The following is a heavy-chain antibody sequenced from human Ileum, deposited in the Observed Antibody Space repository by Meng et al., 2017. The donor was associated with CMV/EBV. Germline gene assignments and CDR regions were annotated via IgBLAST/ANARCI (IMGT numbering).Heavy chain of an antibody. Sequence: SETLSLTCTVSGYSINSRYYGGWIRQPPGKGLEWIGTIYHTGSTYYNPSLESRVTISIDTSENQFSLKLSSVTAADTALYYCVRGTGDRGAGSAYWGQGTLVTVSS. CDR2: IYHTGST. V-gene: IGHV4-38-2*02. CDR3: VRGTGDRGAGSAY. CDR1: GYSINSRYY. J-gene: IGHJ4*02. D-gene: IGHD7-27*01.